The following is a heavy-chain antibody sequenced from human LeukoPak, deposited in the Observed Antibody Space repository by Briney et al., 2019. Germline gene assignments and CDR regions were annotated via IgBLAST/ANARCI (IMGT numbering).Heavy chain of an antibody. V-gene: IGHV3-11*04. CDR3: ASETKRGYSYGSPTDAFDI. J-gene: IGHJ3*02. D-gene: IGHD5-18*01. CDR2: ISSSGSTI. Sequence: GGSLRLSCAASGFTFSDYYMSWIRPAPGKGLEWVSYISSSGSTIYYADSVKGRCTISRDNAKNSLYLQMNSLRAEDTAVYYCASETKRGYSYGSPTDAFDIWGQGTMVTVSS. CDR1: GFTFSDYY.